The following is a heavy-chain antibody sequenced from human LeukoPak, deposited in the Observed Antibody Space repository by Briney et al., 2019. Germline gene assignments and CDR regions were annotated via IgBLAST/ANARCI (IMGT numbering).Heavy chain of an antibody. V-gene: IGHV4-4*07. CDR2: IYSSGST. Sequence: SETLSLTCTVSGGSISSYYWSWIGQPAGKGLEWMGRIYSSGSTNYNPSLKSRVTMSVDKSKNQFSLNLSSVTAADTAVYYCAGTSKWLAFDYWGQGTLVTVSS. CDR3: AGTSKWLAFDY. CDR1: GGSISSYY. D-gene: IGHD6-19*01. J-gene: IGHJ4*02.